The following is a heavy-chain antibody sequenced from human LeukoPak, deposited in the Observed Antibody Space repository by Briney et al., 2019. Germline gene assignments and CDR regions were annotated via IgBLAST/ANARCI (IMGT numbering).Heavy chain of an antibody. CDR3: AKGSGLSQKSGSYRA. Sequence: GGSLRLSCAASGFTFSSYAMHWVGQAPGKGLEWVAVISYDGSNKYYADSVKGRFTISRDNSKNTVYLQMNGLRGEDTAVYYCAKGSGLSQKSGSYRAWGQGTTVTVSS. J-gene: IGHJ3*01. V-gene: IGHV3-30-3*01. D-gene: IGHD1-14*01. CDR1: GFTFSSYA. CDR2: ISYDGSNK.